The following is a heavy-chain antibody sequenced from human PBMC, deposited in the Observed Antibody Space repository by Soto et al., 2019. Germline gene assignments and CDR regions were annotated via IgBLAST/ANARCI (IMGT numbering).Heavy chain of an antibody. CDR2: IIPIFGTA. V-gene: IGHV1-69*06. CDR3: ARESYSSTWSFQH. Sequence: SVKVSCKASGGTFSSYAISWVRQAPGQGLEWMGGIIPIFGTANYAQKFQGRVTITADKSTSTAYMELSSLRSEDTAVYYCARESYSSTWSFQHWGQGTLVTVSS. D-gene: IGHD6-13*01. CDR1: GGTFSSYA. J-gene: IGHJ1*01.